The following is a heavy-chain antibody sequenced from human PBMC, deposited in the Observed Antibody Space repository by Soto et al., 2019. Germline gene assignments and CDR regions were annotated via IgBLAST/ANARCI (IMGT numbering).Heavy chain of an antibody. V-gene: IGHV4-30-4*01. J-gene: IGHJ4*02. Sequence: TLSLTCTVSGGSLSSGDYYWSWIRQPPGKGLEWIGYIHYSGNTYYNPSLKSRITISVDTPKNQFSLRLNSLTAAATALYYCARTDYGGNSVYFDYWGQGTLVTVSS. CDR3: ARTDYGGNSVYFDY. CDR1: GGSLSSGDYY. CDR2: IHYSGNT. D-gene: IGHD4-17*01.